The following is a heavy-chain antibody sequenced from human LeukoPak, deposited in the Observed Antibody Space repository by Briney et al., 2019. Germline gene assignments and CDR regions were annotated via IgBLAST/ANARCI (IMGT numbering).Heavy chain of an antibody. Sequence: HPGGSLRLSCAASGFTVSSYWMSWVRQAPGKGLEWVANIKQDGSEKYYVDSVKGRFTISRDNAKNSLYLQMNSLRAEDTAVYYCASCCGFDYWGQGTLVTVSS. CDR1: GFTVSSYW. D-gene: IGHD2-21*01. V-gene: IGHV3-7*01. J-gene: IGHJ4*02. CDR2: IKQDGSEK. CDR3: ASCCGFDY.